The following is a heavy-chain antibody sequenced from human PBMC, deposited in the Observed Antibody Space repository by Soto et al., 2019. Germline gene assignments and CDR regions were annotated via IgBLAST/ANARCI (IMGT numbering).Heavy chain of an antibody. V-gene: IGHV1-69*13. CDR2: IIPIFGTA. CDR1: GGTFSSYA. CDR3: ARSEDTAMGYDAFDI. D-gene: IGHD5-18*01. Sequence: SVKVSCKASGGTFSSYAISWVRQAPGQGLEWMGGIIPIFGTANYAQKFQGRVTITADESTSTAYMELRSLRSEDTAVYYCARSEDTAMGYDAFDIWGQGAMVTV. J-gene: IGHJ3*02.